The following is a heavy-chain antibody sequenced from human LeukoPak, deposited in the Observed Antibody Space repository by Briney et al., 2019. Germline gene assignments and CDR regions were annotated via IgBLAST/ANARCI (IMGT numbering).Heavy chain of an antibody. CDR1: GFNFKTYS. D-gene: IGHD3-10*01. CDR3: AKESPLLLYYFDY. CDR2: ISSSGTYI. Sequence: GGSLRLSCAASGFNFKTYSMNWVRQAPGKGLEWVSSISSSGTYIYYADSVRGRFTISRDNANNSLFLQMNSLRAEDTAVYYCAKESPLLLYYFDYWGQGTLVTVSS. J-gene: IGHJ4*02. V-gene: IGHV3-21*01.